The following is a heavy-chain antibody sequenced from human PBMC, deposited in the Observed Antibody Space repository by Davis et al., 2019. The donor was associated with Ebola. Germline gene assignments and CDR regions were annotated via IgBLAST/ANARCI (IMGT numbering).Heavy chain of an antibody. D-gene: IGHD6-19*01. Sequence: GESLKISCKGSGYSFTSYWIGWVRQMPGKGLEWMGIIYPGDSDTRYSPSFQGQVTISADKSISTAYLQWSSLKASDTAMYYCARRDKGSGWTRGNYYYMDVWGKGTTVTVSS. V-gene: IGHV5-51*01. CDR3: ARRDKGSGWTRGNYYYMDV. CDR1: GYSFTSYW. J-gene: IGHJ6*03. CDR2: IYPGDSDT.